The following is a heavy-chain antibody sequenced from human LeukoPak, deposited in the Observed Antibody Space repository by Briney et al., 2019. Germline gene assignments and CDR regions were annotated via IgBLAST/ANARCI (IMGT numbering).Heavy chain of an antibody. Sequence: SETLSLTCTVSGGSISSYYWSWIRQPPGKGLEWIGCIYYSGSTNYNPSLKSRVTISVDTSKNQFSLKLSSVTAADTAVYYCATWDGYNYAYWGQGTLVTVSS. J-gene: IGHJ4*02. CDR1: GGSISSYY. CDR3: ATWDGYNYAY. V-gene: IGHV4-59*01. D-gene: IGHD5-24*01. CDR2: IYYSGST.